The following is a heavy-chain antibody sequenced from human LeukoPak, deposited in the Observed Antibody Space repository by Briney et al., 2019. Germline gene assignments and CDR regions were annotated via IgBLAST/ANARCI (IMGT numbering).Heavy chain of an antibody. J-gene: IGHJ1*01. D-gene: IGHD3-22*01. CDR1: GGSLSDFY. V-gene: IGHV4-34*01. CDR2: INHSGST. Sequence: PSETLSLTCAVYGGSLSDFYCSWFRQPPGKGLEWIGEINHSGSTDYNPSLKSRVTISVDTSKNQFSLRLNSVTAADTAVYFCAYSSGFQQRWGQGTLVTVSS. CDR3: AYSSGFQQR.